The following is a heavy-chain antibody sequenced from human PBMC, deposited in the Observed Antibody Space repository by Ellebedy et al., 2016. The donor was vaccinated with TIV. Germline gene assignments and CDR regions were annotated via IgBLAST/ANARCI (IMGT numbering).Heavy chain of an antibody. Sequence: GESLKISCVASGFSFRSYWMSLVRQAPGKGLEWVANIYQDGSAQYYADSVTGRFTISRDNAKNSLFLQMNSLRVEDTAVYYCARRGSYGDYAVQINNWFDRWGQGTLVTVYS. J-gene: IGHJ5*02. V-gene: IGHV3-7*01. CDR3: ARRGSYGDYAVQINNWFDR. CDR2: IYQDGSAQ. CDR1: GFSFRSYW. D-gene: IGHD4-17*01.